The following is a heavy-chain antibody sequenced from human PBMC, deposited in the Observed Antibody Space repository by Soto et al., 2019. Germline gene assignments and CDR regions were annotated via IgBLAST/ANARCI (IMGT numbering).Heavy chain of an antibody. CDR2: IYYSGST. J-gene: IGHJ4*02. Sequence: SETLSLTCTVSGGSISSGGYYWSWIRQHPGKGLEWIGYIYYSGSTYYNPSLKSRVTISVDTSKNQFSLKLSSVTAADTAVYYCARDSGGGYYFDYWGQGTLVTVSS. CDR1: GGSISSGGYY. D-gene: IGHD3-10*01. V-gene: IGHV4-31*03. CDR3: ARDSGGGYYFDY.